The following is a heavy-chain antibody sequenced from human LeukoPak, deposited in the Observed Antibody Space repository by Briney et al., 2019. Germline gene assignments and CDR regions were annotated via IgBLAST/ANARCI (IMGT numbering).Heavy chain of an antibody. CDR1: GFTFSDYN. CDR2: INSDGSST. D-gene: IGHD4-17*01. J-gene: IGHJ6*03. CDR3: ARGSRSTVTTGNYYYYYYMDV. V-gene: IGHV3-74*01. Sequence: GGSLRLSCAASGFTFSDYNMRWIRQAPGKGLEWVSRINSDGSSTSYADSVKGRFTISRDSAKNSLYLQMNSLRAEDTAVYYCARGSRSTVTTGNYYYYYYMDVWGKGTTVTVSS.